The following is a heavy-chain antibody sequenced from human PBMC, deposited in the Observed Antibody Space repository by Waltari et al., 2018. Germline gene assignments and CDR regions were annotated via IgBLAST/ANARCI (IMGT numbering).Heavy chain of an antibody. Sequence: EVQLVESGGGLVQPGGSLRLSCAASGFTLSSYWLSWVRQSPGKGLEWVANIKQDGSEKYYVDSVKCRLTISRDNAKNSLYLQMNSLRAEDTAVYYCARGEQLRGPYFDYWGQGTLVTVSS. D-gene: IGHD1-1*01. CDR1: GFTLSSYW. J-gene: IGHJ4*02. CDR2: IKQDGSEK. CDR3: ARGEQLRGPYFDY. V-gene: IGHV3-7*04.